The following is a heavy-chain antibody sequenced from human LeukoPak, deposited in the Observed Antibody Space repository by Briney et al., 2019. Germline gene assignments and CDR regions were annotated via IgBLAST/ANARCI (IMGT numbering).Heavy chain of an antibody. J-gene: IGHJ3*02. Sequence: GGSLRLSCAASGFTFSDYYMSWIRQAPGKGLEWGSYISSSGSTIYYADSVKGRFTISRDNAKNSLYLQMNSLRAEDTAVYYCARGGLDRYYYNSSGYPPGAFDIWGQGTMVTVSS. CDR3: ARGGLDRYYYNSSGYPPGAFDI. V-gene: IGHV3-11*01. D-gene: IGHD3-22*01. CDR2: ISSSGSTI. CDR1: GFTFSDYY.